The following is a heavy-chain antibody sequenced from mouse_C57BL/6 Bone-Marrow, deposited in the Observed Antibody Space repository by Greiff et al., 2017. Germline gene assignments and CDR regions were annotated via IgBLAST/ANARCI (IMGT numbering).Heavy chain of an antibody. D-gene: IGHD1-1*01. V-gene: IGHV1-78*01. Sequence: VQLQQSDAELVKPGASVKLSCKVSGYTFTDHTIHWMQQRPEQGLEWIGYIYHRAGSTTYNVKFRGNASMTADKSSSSVYMQLNSLAAEDSEVYFCARGALDGSIFDYWGQGTTLTVSS. CDR3: ARGALDGSIFDY. J-gene: IGHJ2*01. CDR1: GYTFTDHT. CDR2: IYHRAGST.